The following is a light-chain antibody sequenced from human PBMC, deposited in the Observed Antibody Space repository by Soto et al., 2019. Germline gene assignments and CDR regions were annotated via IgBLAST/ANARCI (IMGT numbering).Light chain of an antibody. CDR3: TSYTSSSTYV. CDR2: GVT. V-gene: IGLV2-14*01. J-gene: IGLJ1*01. CDR1: RSDVGGYNY. Sequence: QSALTQPPSASLSPGHSVTFSCTGTRSDVGGYNYVSWYQQHPGKAPKLMIYGVTNRPSGVSDRFSGSKSGNTASLTISGLQAEDEADYYCTSYTSSSTYVFGTGTKVTVL.